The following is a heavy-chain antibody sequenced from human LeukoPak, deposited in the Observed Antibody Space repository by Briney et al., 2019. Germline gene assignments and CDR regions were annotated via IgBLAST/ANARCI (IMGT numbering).Heavy chain of an antibody. CDR2: IYHSGST. J-gene: IGHJ5*02. Sequence: SETLSLTCTVSGGSISSSSYYWGWIRQPPGKGLEWIGSIYHSGSTYYNPSLKSRVTISVDTSKNQFSLKLSSVTAADTAVHYCARAPPKYCSGGSCYSNWFDPWGQGTLVTVSS. CDR1: GGSISSSSYY. D-gene: IGHD2-15*01. V-gene: IGHV4-39*07. CDR3: ARAPPKYCSGGSCYSNWFDP.